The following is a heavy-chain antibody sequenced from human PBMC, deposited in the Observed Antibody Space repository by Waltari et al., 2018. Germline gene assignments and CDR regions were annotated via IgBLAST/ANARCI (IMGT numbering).Heavy chain of an antibody. Sequence: QVQLQQSGPGLVKPSQTLSLTCAISGDSVSSNSAAWNWIRQSPSRGREWLGRTYYRSKWYNDYAVSVKSRITINPDTSKNQFSLKLSAVTAADTAVYYCARSSRWLEWFSYYFDYWGQGTLVTVSS. CDR3: ARSSRWLEWFSYYFDY. CDR1: GDSVSSNSAA. D-gene: IGHD3-3*01. V-gene: IGHV6-1*01. CDR2: TYYRSKWYN. J-gene: IGHJ4*02.